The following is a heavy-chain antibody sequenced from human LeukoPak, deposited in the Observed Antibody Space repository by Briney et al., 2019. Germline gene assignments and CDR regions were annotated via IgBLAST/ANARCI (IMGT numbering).Heavy chain of an antibody. CDR1: GYTFNSYG. CDR2: ISAYNGDT. Sequence: ASVKVSCKPSGYTFNSYGISWVRQAPGQGLEWMGWISAYNGDTKYAQKFQGRVTLTKDTPTSTAYMELRSLRSDDTAVYYCVRDPSNTSGWYIYFDYWGQGTLVTVFS. V-gene: IGHV1-18*01. CDR3: VRDPSNTSGWYIYFDY. J-gene: IGHJ4*02. D-gene: IGHD6-19*01.